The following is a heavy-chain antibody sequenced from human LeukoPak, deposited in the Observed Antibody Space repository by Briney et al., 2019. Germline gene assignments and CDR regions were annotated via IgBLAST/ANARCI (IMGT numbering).Heavy chain of an antibody. J-gene: IGHJ5*02. V-gene: IGHV1-18*01. CDR3: ARDWAPLSGNYYDAWFDP. D-gene: IGHD1-26*01. Sequence: ASVKVSCKASGGTFSSYAISWVRQAPGQGLEWMGWISADNGNTKYAQKLQGRVTMTTDTSTSTAYMELRSLRSDDTAVYYCARDWAPLSGNYYDAWFDPWGQGTLFTVSS. CDR1: GGTFSSYA. CDR2: ISADNGNT.